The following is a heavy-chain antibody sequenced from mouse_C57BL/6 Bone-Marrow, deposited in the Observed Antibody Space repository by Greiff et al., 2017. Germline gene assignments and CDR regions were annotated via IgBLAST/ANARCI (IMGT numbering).Heavy chain of an antibody. D-gene: IGHD1-1*01. J-gene: IGHJ3*01. CDR3: ARGGIITPWFAY. Sequence: QVHVKQPGAELVRPGTSVKLSCKASGYTFTSYWMHWVKQRPGQGLEWIGVIDPSDSYTNYNQKFKGKATLTVDTSSSTAYMQLSSLTSEDSAVYYCARGGIITPWFAYWGQGTLVTVSA. V-gene: IGHV1-59*01. CDR2: IDPSDSYT. CDR1: GYTFTSYW.